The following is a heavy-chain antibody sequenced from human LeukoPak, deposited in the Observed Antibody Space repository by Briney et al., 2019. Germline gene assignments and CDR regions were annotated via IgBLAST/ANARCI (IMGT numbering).Heavy chain of an antibody. Sequence: GASVKVSCKASGYTFTSYGISWVRQAPGKGLEWMGGFDPEDGETIYAQKFQGRVTMTEDTSTDTAYMELSSLRSEDTAVYYCASGLVYYDSSGYLDYYYGMDVWGQGTTVTVSS. J-gene: IGHJ6*02. CDR2: FDPEDGET. V-gene: IGHV1-24*01. CDR1: GYTFTSYG. CDR3: ASGLVYYDSSGYLDYYYGMDV. D-gene: IGHD3-22*01.